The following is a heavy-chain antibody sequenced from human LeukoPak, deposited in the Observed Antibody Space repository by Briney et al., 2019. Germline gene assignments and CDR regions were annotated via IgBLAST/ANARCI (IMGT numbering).Heavy chain of an antibody. D-gene: IGHD3-10*02. CDR2: ISSSSSYI. Sequence: GGSLRLSCAASGFTFSSYSMNWGRQAPGKGLEWVSSISSSSSYIYYADSVKGRFTISRDNAKNSLYLQTNSLRAEDTAVYYCARVMFDSSDYMDVWGKGTTVTVSS. CDR1: GFTFSSYS. V-gene: IGHV3-21*01. CDR3: ARVMFDSSDYMDV. J-gene: IGHJ6*03.